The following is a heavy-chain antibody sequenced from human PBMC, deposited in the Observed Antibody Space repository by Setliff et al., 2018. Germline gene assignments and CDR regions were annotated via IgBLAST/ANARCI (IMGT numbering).Heavy chain of an antibody. CDR2: IYWNDEK. V-gene: IGHV2-5*01. Sequence: SGPTLVNPTQTLTLTCTFSGFSLSTSLVGVGWIRLPPGKALEWLALIYWNDEKRYSPSLKSRLTITKDTSKNQVVLTMTNMDPVDTATYYCAHIAGGGNSPRHDYWGQGTLVTVSS. CDR3: AHIAGGGNSPRHDY. D-gene: IGHD2-21*01. J-gene: IGHJ4*02. CDR1: GFSLSTSLVG.